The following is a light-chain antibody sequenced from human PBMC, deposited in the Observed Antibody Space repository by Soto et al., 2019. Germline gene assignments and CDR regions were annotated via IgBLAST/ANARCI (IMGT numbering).Light chain of an antibody. Sequence: QPVLTQPPSASGTPGQRVTISCSGGTSNIESNTVTWYQQLPGTAPKLVIYSNDDRPSGVPDRFSGPTSGTSASLAISELQSDDEADYFCAAWDDRLNGYVFGGGTKLTVL. CDR2: SND. J-gene: IGLJ1*01. CDR3: AAWDDRLNGYV. V-gene: IGLV1-44*01. CDR1: TSNIESNT.